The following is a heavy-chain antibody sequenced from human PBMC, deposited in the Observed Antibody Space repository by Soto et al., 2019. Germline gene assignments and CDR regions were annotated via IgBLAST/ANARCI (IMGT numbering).Heavy chain of an antibody. CDR3: AKGDTAMVNGLSVDY. V-gene: IGHV3-23*01. CDR1: GFTFSSYA. J-gene: IGHJ4*02. Sequence: EVQLLESGGGLVQPGGSLRLSCAASGFTFSSYAMSWVRQAPGKGLEWVSAISGSGGSTYYADSVKGRFTISRDNSKNTLYLQMHSLRAEDTAVYYCAKGDTAMVNGLSVDYWGQGTLVTVSS. CDR2: ISGSGGST. D-gene: IGHD5-18*01.